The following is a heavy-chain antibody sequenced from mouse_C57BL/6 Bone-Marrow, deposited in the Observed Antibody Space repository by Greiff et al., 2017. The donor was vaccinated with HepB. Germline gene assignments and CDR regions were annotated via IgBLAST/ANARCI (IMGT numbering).Heavy chain of an antibody. J-gene: IGHJ4*01. CDR2: ISDGGSYT. V-gene: IGHV5-4*03. D-gene: IGHD1-1*01. Sequence: EVKLQESGGGLVKPGGSLKLSCAASGFTFSSYAMSWVRQTPEKRLEWVATISDGGSYTYYPDNVKGRFTISRDNAKNNLYLQMSHLKSEDTAMYYCARATVSPYYYAMDYWGQGTSVTVSS. CDR1: GFTFSSYA. CDR3: ARATVSPYYYAMDY.